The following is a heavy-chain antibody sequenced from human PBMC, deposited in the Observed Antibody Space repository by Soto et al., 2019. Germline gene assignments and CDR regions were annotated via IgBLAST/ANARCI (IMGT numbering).Heavy chain of an antibody. CDR1: GVSISSYY. D-gene: IGHD4-17*01. J-gene: IGHJ4*02. CDR2: IYYSGST. CDR3: ARHGRYGDTDY. Sequence: PSEPLSLTCTVSGVSISSYYWSWIRQTPGKGLEWIGYIYYSGSTNYNPSLKSRVTISVDTSKNQFSLKLSSVTAADTAVYYCARHGRYGDTDYWGQGTLVTVSS. V-gene: IGHV4-59*08.